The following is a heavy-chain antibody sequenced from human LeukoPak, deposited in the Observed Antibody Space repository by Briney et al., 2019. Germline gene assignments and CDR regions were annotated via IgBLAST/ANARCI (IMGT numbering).Heavy chain of an antibody. CDR2: ISSSSSYI. CDR3: ARDSRGYGSGSSTYYSDY. D-gene: IGHD3-10*01. J-gene: IGHJ4*02. V-gene: IGHV3-21*01. CDR1: GFTFSSYS. Sequence: PGGSLRLSCAASGFTFSSYSMNWVRQAPGKGLEWVSSISSSSSYIYYADSVKGRFTISRDNAKNSLYLQMNSLRAEDTAVYYCARDSRGYGSGSSTYYSDYWGQGTLVTVSS.